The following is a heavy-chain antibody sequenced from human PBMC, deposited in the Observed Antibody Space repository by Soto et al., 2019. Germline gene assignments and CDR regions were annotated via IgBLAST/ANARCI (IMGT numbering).Heavy chain of an antibody. CDR2: IIPILGIA. D-gene: IGHD3-22*01. V-gene: IGHV1-69*02. CDR1: GGTFSSYT. J-gene: IGHJ4*02. CDR3: ARGLHYDSISLDDY. Sequence: QVQLVQSGAEVKKPGSSVKVSCKASGGTFSSYTISWVRQAPGQGLEWMGRIIPILGIANYAQKFQGRVPSTADKSTSTAYRELSSLRSEDTSVYYCARGLHYDSISLDDYWGQVTLVTVSS.